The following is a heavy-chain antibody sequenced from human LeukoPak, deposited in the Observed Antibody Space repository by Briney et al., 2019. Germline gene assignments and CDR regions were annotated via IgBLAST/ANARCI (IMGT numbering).Heavy chain of an antibody. Sequence: ASVKVSCKASGYTFTGSYMNWVRQAPGQGPEWMGWINPNSGATLYAQKFQGRVAMTRATSISTAYMELSRLRSDDTAFYSCARGGERGNLPPLSFFDSWGQGTLVTVSS. D-gene: IGHD3-10*01. CDR3: ARGGERGNLPPLSFFDS. J-gene: IGHJ4*02. CDR2: INPNSGAT. CDR1: GYTFTGSY. V-gene: IGHV1-2*02.